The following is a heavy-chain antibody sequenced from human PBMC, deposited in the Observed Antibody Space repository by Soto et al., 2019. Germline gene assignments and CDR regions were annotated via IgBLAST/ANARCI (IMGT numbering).Heavy chain of an antibody. Sequence: PGGSLRLSCAASGFTFNNYAMGWVRQAPEKGLEWVSAITYSGSDTYYVDSVKGRFTISRDNSKDTLYLQMNSLRAEDTAVYYCAKLGSSSWSPHYYFDYWGQGTLVTVSS. J-gene: IGHJ4*02. CDR1: GFTFNNYA. CDR3: AKLGSSSWSPHYYFDY. V-gene: IGHV3-23*01. CDR2: ITYSGSDT. D-gene: IGHD2-2*01.